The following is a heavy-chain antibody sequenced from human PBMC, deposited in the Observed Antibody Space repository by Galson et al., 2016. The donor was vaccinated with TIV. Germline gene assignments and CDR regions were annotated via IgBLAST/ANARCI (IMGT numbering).Heavy chain of an antibody. CDR1: GYSINSHYF. J-gene: IGHJ4*02. CDR2: FFHPGAV. V-gene: IGHV4-38-2*02. D-gene: IGHD2-21*02. Sequence: SETLSLTCTVSGYSINSHYFWAWLRQPPGKGLEWIGSFFHPGAVYYNPSLERRVTMSGDTSKNHFSLRLTSVTAADTAIYYCTRHIAGDFGDYVGQGILVTVSS. CDR3: TRHIAGDFGDY.